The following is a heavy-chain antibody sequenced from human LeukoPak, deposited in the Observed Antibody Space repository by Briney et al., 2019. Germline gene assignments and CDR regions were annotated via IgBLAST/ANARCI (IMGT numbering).Heavy chain of an antibody. V-gene: IGHV4-59*01. D-gene: IGHD2-2*01. J-gene: IGHJ5*02. Sequence: SETLSLTCTVSGGSISSYYWSWIRQPPGKGLEWIGYIYYSGSTNYNPSLKSRVTISVDTSKNQFSLKLSSVTAADTAVYYCARDMCSSTSCPSYTGWFDPWGQGPLVTVSS. CDR2: IYYSGST. CDR3: ARDMCSSTSCPSYTGWFDP. CDR1: GGSISSYY.